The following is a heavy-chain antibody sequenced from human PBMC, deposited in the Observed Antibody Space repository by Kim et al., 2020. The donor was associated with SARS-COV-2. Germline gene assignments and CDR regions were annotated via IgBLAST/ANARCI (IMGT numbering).Heavy chain of an antibody. J-gene: IGHJ4*02. D-gene: IGHD6-19*01. CDR2: ISHTGTT. CDR3: AREGYSTGWPRGDYDF. V-gene: IGHV4-4*02. Sequence: SETLSLTCAVSGASMSDSNWWGWVRQPPGKGLEWIGEISHTGTTNYNASLKGRVTISTDRSKNDFSLKLTAVTVADTAVYFCAREGYSTGWPRGDYDFWGQGVLGTVS. CDR1: GASMSDSNW.